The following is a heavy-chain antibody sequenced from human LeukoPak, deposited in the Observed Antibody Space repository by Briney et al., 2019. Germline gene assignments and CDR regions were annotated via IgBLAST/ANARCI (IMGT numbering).Heavy chain of an antibody. J-gene: IGHJ6*03. CDR3: ARVDTCSGGSCYVYSYYYYMDV. V-gene: IGHV4-34*01. Sequence: SETLSLTCAVYGGSFSGYYWSWIRQPPGKGLDGIGEINHSGSTNYNPSLKSRVTISVDTSKNQFSLKLSSVTAADTAVYYCARVDTCSGGSCYVYSYYYYMDVWGKGTTVTVSS. D-gene: IGHD2-15*01. CDR1: GGSFSGYY. CDR2: INHSGST.